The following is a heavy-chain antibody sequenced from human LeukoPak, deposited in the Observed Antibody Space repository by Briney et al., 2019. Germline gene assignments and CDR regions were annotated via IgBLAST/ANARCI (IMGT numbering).Heavy chain of an antibody. V-gene: IGHV3-30*02. CDR3: AKNSYYYGSGKSTTPTDH. J-gene: IGHJ4*02. CDR1: GFTFSSYG. CDR2: IRYDGSNK. D-gene: IGHD3-10*01. Sequence: GGSLRLSCAASGFTFSSYGMHWVRQAPGKGPEWVAFIRYDGSNKYYADSVKGRFTISRDNSKNTLYLQMNSLRAEDTAVYYCAKNSYYYGSGKSTTPTDHWGQGTLVTVSS.